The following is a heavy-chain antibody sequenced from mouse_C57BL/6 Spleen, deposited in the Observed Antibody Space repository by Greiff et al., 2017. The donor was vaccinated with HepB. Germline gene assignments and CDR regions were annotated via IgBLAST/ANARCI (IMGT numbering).Heavy chain of an antibody. CDR2: IDPSDSYT. D-gene: IGHD2-1*01. Sequence: VQLQQPGAELVMPGASVKLSCKASGYTFTSYWMHWVKQRPGQGLEWIGEIDPSDSYTNYNQKFKGKSTLTVDKSSSTAYMQLSSLTSEDSAVYYCARKDGNPYYYAMDYWGQGTSVTVSS. CDR3: ARKDGNPYYYAMDY. J-gene: IGHJ4*01. V-gene: IGHV1-69*01. CDR1: GYTFTSYW.